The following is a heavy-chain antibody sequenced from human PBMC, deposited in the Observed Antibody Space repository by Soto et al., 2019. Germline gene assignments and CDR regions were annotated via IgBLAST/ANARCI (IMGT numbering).Heavy chain of an antibody. Sequence: ASVTVSCKASRYTFTCYYMHWVRQAPGQGLECMGWINPNSGGTNYAQKFQGWVTMTRDTSISTAYMELSRLRSDDTAVYYCARAPVAAPDAFDIWGQGTMVTVSS. V-gene: IGHV1-2*04. J-gene: IGHJ3*02. D-gene: IGHD2-15*01. CDR3: ARAPVAAPDAFDI. CDR1: RYTFTCYY. CDR2: INPNSGGT.